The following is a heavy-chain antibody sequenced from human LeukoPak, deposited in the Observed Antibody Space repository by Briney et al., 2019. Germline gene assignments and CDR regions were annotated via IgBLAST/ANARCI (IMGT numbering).Heavy chain of an antibody. V-gene: IGHV1-69*02. CDR1: GGTFSSYT. CDR2: IIPILGIA. Sequence: LVKVSCKASGGTFSSYTISWVRQAPGQGLEWMGRIIPILGIANYAQKFQGRVTITADKSTSTAYMELSSLRSEDTAVYYCARAGVAAAGYDYWGQGTLVTVSS. D-gene: IGHD6-13*01. J-gene: IGHJ4*02. CDR3: ARAGVAAAGYDY.